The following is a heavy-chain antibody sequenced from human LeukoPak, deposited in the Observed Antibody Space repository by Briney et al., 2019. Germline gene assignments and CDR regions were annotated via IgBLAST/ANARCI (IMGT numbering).Heavy chain of an antibody. D-gene: IGHD1-1*01. Sequence: ASVKVSCKASGYTFTSYYMHWVRQAPGQGLKWMGWISAYNGNTNYAQKLQGRVTMTTDTSTSTAYMELRSLRSDDTAVYYCARVPRWTHDAFDIWGQGTMVTVSS. CDR2: ISAYNGNT. CDR3: ARVPRWTHDAFDI. J-gene: IGHJ3*02. CDR1: GYTFTSYY. V-gene: IGHV1-18*04.